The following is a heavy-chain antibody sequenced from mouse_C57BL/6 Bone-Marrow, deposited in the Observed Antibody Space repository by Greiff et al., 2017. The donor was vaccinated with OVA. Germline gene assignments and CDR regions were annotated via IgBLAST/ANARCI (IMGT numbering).Heavy chain of an antibody. CDR1: GFTFSNYW. CDR2: IRLKSDNYAT. CDR3: TRGNDLYAMDY. Sequence: EVKVEESGGGLVQPGGSMKLSCVASGFTFSNYWMNWVRQSPEKGLEWVAQIRLKSDNYATPYAESVKGRFTISRDDYKSSVYLQMNNLRAEDTGIYYCTRGNDLYAMDYWGQGTSVTVSS. J-gene: IGHJ4*01. V-gene: IGHV6-3*01.